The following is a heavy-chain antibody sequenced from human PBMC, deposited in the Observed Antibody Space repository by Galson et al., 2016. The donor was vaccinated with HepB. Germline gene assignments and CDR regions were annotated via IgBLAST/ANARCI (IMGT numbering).Heavy chain of an antibody. CDR1: GYTFTTYG. J-gene: IGHJ4*02. Sequence: SVKVSCKASGYTFTTYGITWVRQAPGQGLEWMGWISTHSGTTNHAQEPQGRITMTTDTSASTDYMELANLKSDDTAIYYCVRDRERSLDCWGQGTLVSVSS. CDR3: VRDRERSLDC. D-gene: IGHD2-21*02. CDR2: ISTHSGTT. V-gene: IGHV1-18*01.